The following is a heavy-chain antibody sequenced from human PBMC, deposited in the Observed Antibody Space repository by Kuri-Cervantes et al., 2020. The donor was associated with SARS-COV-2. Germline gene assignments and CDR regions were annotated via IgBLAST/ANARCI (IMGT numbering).Heavy chain of an antibody. Sequence: SVKVSCKASGGTFSSYAISWVRQAPGQGLEWMGRIIPILGTANYAQKFQGRVTITADKSTSTAYMELSSLRSEDTAVYYCASTIFGVDNWFDPWGQGTLVTVSS. CDR3: ASTIFGVDNWFDP. J-gene: IGHJ5*02. D-gene: IGHD3-3*01. CDR1: GGTFSSYA. V-gene: IGHV1-69*04. CDR2: IIPILGTA.